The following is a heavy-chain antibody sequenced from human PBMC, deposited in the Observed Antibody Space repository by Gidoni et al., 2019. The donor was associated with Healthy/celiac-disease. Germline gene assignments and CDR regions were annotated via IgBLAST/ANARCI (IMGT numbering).Heavy chain of an antibody. CDR1: GFSPSTSGMR. J-gene: IGHJ5*02. Sequence: QVTLKESGPALVQPTQTLTLTCPFSGFSPSTSGMRVSWIRQPPGKALEWLARIDWDDDKFYSTSLKTRLTISKDNSKNQVVLTMTNMDPVDTATYYCARIQGYSYGPNWFDPWGQGTLVTVSS. V-gene: IGHV2-70*04. CDR3: ARIQGYSYGPNWFDP. CDR2: IDWDDDK. D-gene: IGHD5-18*01.